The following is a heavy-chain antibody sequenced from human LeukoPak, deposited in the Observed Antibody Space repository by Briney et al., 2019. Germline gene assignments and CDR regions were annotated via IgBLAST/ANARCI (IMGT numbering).Heavy chain of an antibody. Sequence: SETLSLTCAVYGGSFSGYYWSWDRQPPGKGLEWIGEINHSGSTNYNPSLKSRVTISVDTSKNQFSLKLSSVTAADTAVYYCARDNLLNCSSTSCYTGIAYWGQGTLVTVSS. CDR1: GGSFSGYY. J-gene: IGHJ4*02. CDR2: INHSGST. V-gene: IGHV4-34*01. CDR3: ARDNLLNCSSTSCYTGIAY. D-gene: IGHD2-2*02.